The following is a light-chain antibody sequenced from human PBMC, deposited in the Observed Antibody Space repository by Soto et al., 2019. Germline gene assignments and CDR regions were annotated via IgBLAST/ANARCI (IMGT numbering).Light chain of an antibody. J-gene: IGKJ1*01. CDR2: AAS. V-gene: IGKV1-39*01. Sequence: DIQMTQSPSTLSASVGDRVTITCRASQSISTYLNWYQQKLGKAPTLLIYAASSLQSGVPSRFRGGGSGTDFTLTISSLQPEDFATYFCQQCYGSPRTFGQGTKVDI. CDR3: QQCYGSPRT. CDR1: QSISTY.